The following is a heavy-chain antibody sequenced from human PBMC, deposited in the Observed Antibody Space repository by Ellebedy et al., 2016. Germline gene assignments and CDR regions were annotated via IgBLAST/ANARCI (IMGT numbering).Heavy chain of an antibody. V-gene: IGHV3-23*01. CDR3: ARDRVYYCGGDCDAFDI. D-gene: IGHD2-21*02. J-gene: IGHJ3*02. Sequence: GGSLRLSCAASGFTFSSYAMSWVRQAPGKGLEWVSAISGSGGSTYYADSVKGRFTIPRDNSKNTLYLQMNSLRAEDTAVYYCARDRVYYCGGDCDAFDIWGQGTMVTVSS. CDR2: ISGSGGST. CDR1: GFTFSSYA.